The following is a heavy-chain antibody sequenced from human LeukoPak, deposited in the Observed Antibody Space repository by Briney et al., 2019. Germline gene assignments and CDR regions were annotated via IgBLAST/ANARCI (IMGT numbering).Heavy chain of an antibody. V-gene: IGHV1-18*01. CDR3: ARDGTSTDDY. Sequence: GASVKVSCKASGYTFTGFGINWVRQAPGQGLEWMGWISGCNDNTHYAKRFQGRVTLTTDTPTSTAYMELRSLRSDDTAVYYCARDGTSTDDYWGQGTLVTVSS. J-gene: IGHJ4*02. D-gene: IGHD1-7*01. CDR1: GYTFTGFG. CDR2: ISGCNDNT.